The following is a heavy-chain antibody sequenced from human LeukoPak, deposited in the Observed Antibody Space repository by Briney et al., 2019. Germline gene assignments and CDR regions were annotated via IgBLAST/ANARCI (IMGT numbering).Heavy chain of an antibody. CDR2: ITSKAYGGTA. D-gene: IGHD6-13*01. J-gene: IGHJ3*02. Sequence: GGSLRLSCTPSGGTFGDYAMSWVRQAPGKGLEWLGFITSKAYGGTAEYAASVKGRFTISRDDSRSLAYLQMNSLRTEDTAVYYCTRDREAAAGINALDIWGQGTVVTVSS. CDR1: GGTFGDYA. CDR3: TRDREAAAGINALDI. V-gene: IGHV3-49*04.